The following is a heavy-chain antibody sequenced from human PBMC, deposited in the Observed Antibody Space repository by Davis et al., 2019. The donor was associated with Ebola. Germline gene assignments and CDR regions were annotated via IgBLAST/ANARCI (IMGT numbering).Heavy chain of an antibody. CDR3: ASNMITFGGAITDYYYYYGMDV. CDR1: GYTFTSYA. J-gene: IGHJ6*02. D-gene: IGHD3-16*01. CDR2: INAGNGNT. Sequence: ASVKVSCKASGYTFTSYAMHWVRQAPGQRLEWMGWINAGNGNTKYSQKFQGRVTITRDTSASTAYMELSSLRSDDTAVYYCASNMITFGGAITDYYYYYGMDVWGQGTTVTVSS. V-gene: IGHV1-3*01.